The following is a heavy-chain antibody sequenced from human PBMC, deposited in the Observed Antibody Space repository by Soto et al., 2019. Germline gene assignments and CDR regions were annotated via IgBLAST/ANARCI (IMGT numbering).Heavy chain of an antibody. Sequence: GVSLLHSCAASGFTFSSNTMSWVRQAPGKGLECVSVIGNSGDNTYYADSVKGRFTISRDNSKNTLYLQMNSLRADDTAVYYCFEYRHSYAVDVCYHATMFTVPS. CDR3: FEYRHSYAVDV. J-gene: IGHJ6*02. D-gene: IGHD6-6*01. CDR2: IGNSGDNT. V-gene: IGHV3-23*01. CDR1: GFTFSSNT.